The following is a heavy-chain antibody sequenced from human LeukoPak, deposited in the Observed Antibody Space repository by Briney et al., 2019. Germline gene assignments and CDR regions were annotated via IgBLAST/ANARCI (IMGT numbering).Heavy chain of an antibody. J-gene: IGHJ3*02. Sequence: PSVTLSLTCTVSGGSIRSRNYYWDWIRQPPGKGLEWIENFSDSGSTYYNPSLKSRVTISGDTSKNQFSLKLTSVTAADTAVYYCARHTRPGCSGYENAFDIWGQGTMVTVSS. CDR3: ARHTRPGCSGYENAFDI. CDR2: FSDSGST. CDR1: GGSIRSRNYY. D-gene: IGHD5-12*01. V-gene: IGHV4-39*01.